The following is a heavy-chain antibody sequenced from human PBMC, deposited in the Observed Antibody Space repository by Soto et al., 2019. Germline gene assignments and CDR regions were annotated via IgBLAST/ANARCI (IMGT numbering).Heavy chain of an antibody. CDR2: LYNTGTT. J-gene: IGHJ2*01. D-gene: IGHD5-18*01. Sequence: GGSLRLSXAASGFTVSTNYMNWVRQSPEKGLEWVSVLYNTGTTYYADSVNGRFTISRDDSSNTLYLQMNSLRAEDTAVYYCARDRLRNGYLSWNFDLWGRGTLVTVS. V-gene: IGHV3-53*01. CDR3: ARDRLRNGYLSWNFDL. CDR1: GFTVSTNY.